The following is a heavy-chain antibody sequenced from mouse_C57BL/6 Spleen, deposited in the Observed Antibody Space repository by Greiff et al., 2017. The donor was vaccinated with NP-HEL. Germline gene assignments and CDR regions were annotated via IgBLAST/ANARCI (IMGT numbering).Heavy chain of an antibody. CDR2: ISSGGDYI. J-gene: IGHJ4*01. CDR1: GFTFSSYA. V-gene: IGHV5-9-1*02. D-gene: IGHD1-1*01. CDR3: TRASIYYYGSRSSMDY. Sequence: EVQRVESGEGLVKPGGSLKLSCAASGFTFSSYAMSWVRQTPEKRLEWVAYISSGGDYIYYADTVKGRFTISRDNARNTLYLQMSSLKSEDTAMYYCTRASIYYYGSRSSMDYWGQGTSVTVSS.